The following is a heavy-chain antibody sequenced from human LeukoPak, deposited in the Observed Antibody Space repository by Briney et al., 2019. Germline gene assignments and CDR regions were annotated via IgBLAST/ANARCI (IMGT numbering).Heavy chain of an antibody. D-gene: IGHD4-17*01. CDR1: GYTFTSYY. CDR2: ISAYNGNT. CDR3: ARLSTYGDYPFDY. Sequence: GASVKVSCKASGYTFTSYYMHWVRQAPGQGLEWMGWISAYNGNTNYAQKLQGRVTMTTDTSTSTAYMELRSLRSDDTAVYYCARLSTYGDYPFDYWGQGTLVTVSS. J-gene: IGHJ4*02. V-gene: IGHV1-18*04.